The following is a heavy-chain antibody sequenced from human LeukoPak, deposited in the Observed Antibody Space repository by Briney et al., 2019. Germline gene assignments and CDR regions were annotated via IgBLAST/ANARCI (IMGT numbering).Heavy chain of an antibody. V-gene: IGHV3-73*01. CDR1: GFTFSGSA. D-gene: IGHD3-10*01. CDR2: IRSKANSYAT. J-gene: IGHJ6*03. Sequence: PGGSLRLSCAASGFTFSGSAMHWVRQASGKGLEWVGRIRSKANSYATAYAASVKGRFTSSRDESKNTAYLQMNSLKTEDTAVYYCTRWRYGSGSYFLPLPYYYMDIWGKGTTVTVSS. CDR3: TRWRYGSGSYFLPLPYYYMDI.